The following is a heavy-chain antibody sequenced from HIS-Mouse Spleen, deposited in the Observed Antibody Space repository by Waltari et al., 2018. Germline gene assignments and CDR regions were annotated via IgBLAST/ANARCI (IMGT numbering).Heavy chain of an antibody. Sequence: QLQLQESGPGLVKPSETLSLTCTVSGGSTSLSSYDWGWIRQPPGKGLEWIGSIYYSGSTYYNPSLKSRVTISVDTSKNQFSLKLSSVTAADTAVYYCARYSSSSGAFDIWGQGTMVTVSS. CDR2: IYYSGST. J-gene: IGHJ3*02. D-gene: IGHD6-6*01. CDR1: GGSTSLSSYD. CDR3: ARYSSSSGAFDI. V-gene: IGHV4-39*07.